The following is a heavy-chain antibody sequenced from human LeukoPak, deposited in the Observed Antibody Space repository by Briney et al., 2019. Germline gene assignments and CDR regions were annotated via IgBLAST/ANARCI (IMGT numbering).Heavy chain of an antibody. Sequence: ASVNVSCKASGYTFTSYAMHWVRQAPGQRLEWMGWINAGNGNTKYSQKFQGRVTITRDTSASTAYMELSSLRSEDTAMYYCAKETPNTGWFDPWGQGALVTVSS. CDR3: AKETPNTGWFDP. D-gene: IGHD1-14*01. CDR1: GYTFTSYA. J-gene: IGHJ5*02. V-gene: IGHV1-3*01. CDR2: INAGNGNT.